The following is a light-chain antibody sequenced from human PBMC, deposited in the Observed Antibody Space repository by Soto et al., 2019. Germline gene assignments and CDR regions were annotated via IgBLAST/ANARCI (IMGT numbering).Light chain of an antibody. CDR3: QQANSFPQT. V-gene: IGKV1-12*01. CDR1: QGISGW. CDR2: GAS. J-gene: IGKJ4*01. Sequence: DIQMTQSPSFVSASVGDRVTITCRASQGISGWLAWYQQEPGKAPKLLIYGASSLQSGVPARFSGSGSGTDFTLTISSLQPEDYATYYGQQANSFPQTFGGGTKVESK.